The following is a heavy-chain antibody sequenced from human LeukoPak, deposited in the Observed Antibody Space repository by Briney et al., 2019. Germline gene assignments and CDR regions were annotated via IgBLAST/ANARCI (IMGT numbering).Heavy chain of an antibody. Sequence: SETLSLTCTVSGGSISSYYWSWIRQAPGKGLEWIWYINYSGSTNYYPSFKSRVTISVDTSKNQFSLKLSSVTAAETAVYYCAREQMQLGYGMDVWGQGTTVTVSS. CDR2: INYSGST. D-gene: IGHD6-13*01. CDR1: GGSISSYY. CDR3: AREQMQLGYGMDV. J-gene: IGHJ6*02. V-gene: IGHV4-59*01.